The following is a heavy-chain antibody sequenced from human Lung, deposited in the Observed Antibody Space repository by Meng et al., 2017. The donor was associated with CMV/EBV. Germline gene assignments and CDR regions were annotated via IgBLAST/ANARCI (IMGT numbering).Heavy chain of an antibody. Sequence: SVXVSXXASGYTFTSYGISWVRQAPGQGLEWMGWISAYNGNTNYAQNLQGRVTMTTDTSTSTAYMELRSLRSDDTAVYYCARDIPDYYDTSGYYDSPDYWGQGTXVNVYS. V-gene: IGHV1-18*01. CDR3: ARDIPDYYDTSGYYDSPDY. J-gene: IGHJ4*02. CDR2: ISAYNGNT. CDR1: GYTFTSYG. D-gene: IGHD3-22*01.